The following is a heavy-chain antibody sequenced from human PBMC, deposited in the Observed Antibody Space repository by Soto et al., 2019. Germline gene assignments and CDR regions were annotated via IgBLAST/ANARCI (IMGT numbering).Heavy chain of an antibody. CDR2: IYYSGST. D-gene: IGHD3-10*01. Sequence: SETLSLTCTVSGGTISSGGYYWSWIRQHPGKGLEWIGYIYYSGSTYYNPSLKSRVTISVDTSKNQFSLKLSSVTAADTAVYYCARYLSYGSGSYPFYYYGMDVWGQGTTVTVSS. V-gene: IGHV4-31*03. J-gene: IGHJ6*02. CDR1: GGTISSGGYY. CDR3: ARYLSYGSGSYPFYYYGMDV.